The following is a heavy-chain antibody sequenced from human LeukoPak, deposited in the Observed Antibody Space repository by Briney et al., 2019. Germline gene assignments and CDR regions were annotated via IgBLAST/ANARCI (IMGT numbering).Heavy chain of an antibody. D-gene: IGHD6-19*01. CDR3: AKDISGSGRYYFDY. J-gene: IGHJ4*02. CDR1: GFTYDDYA. V-gene: IGHV3-9*01. Sequence: GGSLRLSRAASGFTYDDYAMHWVRQAPGKGLEWVSGISWNSGSIGYADSVKGRFTISRDNAKNSLYLQMNSLRAEDTALYYCAKDISGSGRYYFDYWGQGTLVTVSS. CDR2: ISWNSGSI.